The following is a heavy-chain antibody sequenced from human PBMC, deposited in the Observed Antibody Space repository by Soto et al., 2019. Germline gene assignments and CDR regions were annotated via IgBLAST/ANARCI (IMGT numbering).Heavy chain of an antibody. CDR1: GFTFSSYD. V-gene: IGHV3-13*01. Sequence: GGSLRLSCAASGFTFSSYDMHWVRQATGKGLEWVSAIGTAGDTYYPGSVKGRFTISRENAKNSLYLQMNSLRAEDTAVYYCARGPYLVGFDIWGQGTMVTVSS. J-gene: IGHJ3*02. CDR2: IGTAGDT. CDR3: ARGPYLVGFDI.